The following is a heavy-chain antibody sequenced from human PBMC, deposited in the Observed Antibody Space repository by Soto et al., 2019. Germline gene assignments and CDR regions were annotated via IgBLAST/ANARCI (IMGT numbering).Heavy chain of an antibody. D-gene: IGHD5-18*01. CDR1: GFTVSSNY. V-gene: IGHV3-53*01. CDR3: ARGRGYSCGALFDY. J-gene: IGHJ4*02. CDR2: IYSGGST. Sequence: GGSLRLSCAASGFTVSSNYMSWVRQAPGKGLEWVSVIYSGGSTYYADSVKGRFTISRDNSKNTLYLQMNSLRAEDTAVYYCARGRGYSCGALFDYWGQGTLVTVSS.